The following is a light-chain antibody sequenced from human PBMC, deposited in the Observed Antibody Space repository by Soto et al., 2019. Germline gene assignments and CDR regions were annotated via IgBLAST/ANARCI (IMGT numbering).Light chain of an antibody. Sequence: EIVLTQSPGTLSLSPGERVTLSCRASQSVSSTYLAWYQQKPGQAPRLLIYGASSRATGIPDRFSGSGSGTDFTLTISRLEPEDFAVHYCQQYDNSLYTFGQGTKLEIK. V-gene: IGKV3-20*01. J-gene: IGKJ2*01. CDR2: GAS. CDR3: QQYDNSLYT. CDR1: QSVSSTY.